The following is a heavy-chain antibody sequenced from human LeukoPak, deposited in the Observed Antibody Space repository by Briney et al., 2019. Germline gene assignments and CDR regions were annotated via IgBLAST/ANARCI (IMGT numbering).Heavy chain of an antibody. J-gene: IGHJ6*02. CDR2: IYSGGST. CDR3: ARDLPYYYGSGSHLSPYYGMDV. CDR1: GFTVSSNY. V-gene: IGHV3-66*01. D-gene: IGHD3-10*01. Sequence: GGSLRLSCAASGFTVSSNYMSWVRQAPGKGLEWVSVIYSGGSTYYADSVKGRFTISRDNSKNTLYLKMNSLRAEDTAVYYCARDLPYYYGSGSHLSPYYGMDVWGQGTTVTVSS.